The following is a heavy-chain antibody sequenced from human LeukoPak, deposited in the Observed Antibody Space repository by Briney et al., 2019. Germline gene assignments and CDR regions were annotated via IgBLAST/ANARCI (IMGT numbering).Heavy chain of an antibody. V-gene: IGHV3-21*01. CDR1: GFTFSSYS. J-gene: IGHJ6*03. D-gene: IGHD2-15*01. CDR3: AREDCSGGSCYSIYYYYYMDV. CDR2: ISSSSSYI. Sequence: GGSLRLSCAASGFTFSSYSMNWVRQAPGKGLEWVSSISSSSSYIYYADSVKGRFTISRDNAKNSLYLQMNSLRAEDTAVYYCAREDCSGGSCYSIYYYYYMDVWGKGTTVTVS.